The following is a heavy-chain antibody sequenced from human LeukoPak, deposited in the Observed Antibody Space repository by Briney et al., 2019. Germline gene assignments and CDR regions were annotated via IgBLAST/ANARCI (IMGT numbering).Heavy chain of an antibody. CDR1: GGTFSSYA. CDR3: ARDSPRGYSYGSDY. J-gene: IGHJ4*02. Sequence: ASVKVSCKASGGTFSSYAISWVRQAPGQGLEWMGRIIPILGIANYAQKLQGRVTMTTDTSTSTAYMELRSLRSDDTAVYYCARDSPRGYSYGSDYWGQGTLVTVSS. V-gene: IGHV1-69*04. CDR2: IIPILGIA. D-gene: IGHD5-18*01.